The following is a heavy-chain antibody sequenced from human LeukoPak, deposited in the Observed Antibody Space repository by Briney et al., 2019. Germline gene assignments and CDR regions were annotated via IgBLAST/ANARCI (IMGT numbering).Heavy chain of an antibody. Sequence: GGSLRLSCAASGFTFSSYAMHWVRQAPGKGLEWVAVISYDGSNKYYADSVKGRFTISRDDSKNTLYLQMNSLRADDTALYYCAKGTAPDYGDYVPFDYWGQGTLVTVSS. V-gene: IGHV3-30*04. CDR2: ISYDGSNK. CDR3: AKGTAPDYGDYVPFDY. J-gene: IGHJ4*02. D-gene: IGHD4-17*01. CDR1: GFTFSSYA.